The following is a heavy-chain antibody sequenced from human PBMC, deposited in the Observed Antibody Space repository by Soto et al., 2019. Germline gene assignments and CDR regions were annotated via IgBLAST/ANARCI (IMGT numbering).Heavy chain of an antibody. CDR1: GFTFSSYS. J-gene: IGHJ4*02. V-gene: IGHV3-48*01. Sequence: EVQLVESGGGLVQPGGSLRLSCAASGFTFSSYSMNWVRQAPGKGLEWVSYISSSSSTKYYADSVKGRFTISRDNAMNSLYLQMNSLRAEDTAVYYCARDDDYGDPYFDYWGQGTLVTVSS. CDR2: ISSSSSTK. D-gene: IGHD4-17*01. CDR3: ARDDDYGDPYFDY.